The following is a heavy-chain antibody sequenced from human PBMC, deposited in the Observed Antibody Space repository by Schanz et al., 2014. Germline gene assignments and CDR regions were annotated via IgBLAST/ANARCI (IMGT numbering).Heavy chain of an antibody. CDR3: AKSERNED. CDR2: IGTSGGT. CDR1: GFTFSNYV. V-gene: IGHV3-23*01. D-gene: IGHD1-1*01. Sequence: EVQLLESGGGLVQPGGSLRLSCAASGFTFSNYVMSWVRQAPGKGLEWVSTIGTSGGTNYAESVKGRFTISRDNSKNTLYLQMNSLRAEDTAVYFCAKSERNEDWGQGTLVTVSS. J-gene: IGHJ4*02.